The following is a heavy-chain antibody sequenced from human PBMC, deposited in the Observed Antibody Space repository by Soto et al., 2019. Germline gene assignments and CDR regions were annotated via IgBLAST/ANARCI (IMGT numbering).Heavy chain of an antibody. CDR2: IYYSGTT. V-gene: IGHV4-31*03. J-gene: IGHJ4*02. Sequence: QVQLQESGPGLVKPSQTLSLTCTVSGGSISSGGYYWSWIRQHPGKGLEYIGYIYYSGTTYYNPSLKSRVTISVDTSKNQFSLNLSSVTAADTAVYYCARESGGYGVGYFDYWGQGNLVTVSS. CDR1: GGSISSGGYY. CDR3: ARESGGYGVGYFDY. D-gene: IGHD5-12*01.